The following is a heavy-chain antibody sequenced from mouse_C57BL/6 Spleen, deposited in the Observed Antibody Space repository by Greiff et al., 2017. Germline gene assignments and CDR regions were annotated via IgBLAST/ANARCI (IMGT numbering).Heavy chain of an antibody. J-gene: IGHJ2*01. CDR2: IDPSDSYT. V-gene: IGHV1-59*01. CDR3: ARERDYYGSTFFDY. CDR1: GYTFTSYW. D-gene: IGHD1-1*01. Sequence: QVQLQQPGAELVRPGTSVKLSCKASGYTFTSYWMHWVKQRPGQGLEWIGVIDPSDSYTNYNQKFKGKATLTVDTSSSTAYMQLSSLTSEDSAVYYCARERDYYGSTFFDYWGQGTTLTVSS.